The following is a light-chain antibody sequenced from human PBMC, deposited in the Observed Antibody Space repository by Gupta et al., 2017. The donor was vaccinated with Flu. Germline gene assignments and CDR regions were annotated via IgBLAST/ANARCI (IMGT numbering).Light chain of an antibody. CDR3: LLYYSDAQLGV. Sequence: TGAVTSGNYPGWFQQRPGQAPRALIYNTSKKHSWTPAHFSGSLLGGKAALTLSGVQPEDEAEYYCLLYYSDAQLGVFGGGTKLTVL. CDR2: NTS. V-gene: IGLV7-43*01. CDR1: TGAVTSGNY. J-gene: IGLJ3*02.